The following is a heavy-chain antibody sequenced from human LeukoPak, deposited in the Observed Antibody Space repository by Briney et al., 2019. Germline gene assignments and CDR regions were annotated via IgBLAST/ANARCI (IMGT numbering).Heavy chain of an antibody. J-gene: IGHJ4*02. V-gene: IGHV1-18*01. CDR3: ARAEVNWGIAAADPQPASADPLLFNDY. CDR1: GYTFTSYG. CDR2: ISAYNGNT. D-gene: IGHD6-13*01. Sequence: ASVKVSCKASGYTFTSYGISWVRQAPGQGLEWMGWISAYNGNTNYAQKLQGRVTMTTDTSTSTAYMELRSLRSDGTAVYYCARAEVNWGIAAADPQPASADPLLFNDYWGQGTLVTVSS.